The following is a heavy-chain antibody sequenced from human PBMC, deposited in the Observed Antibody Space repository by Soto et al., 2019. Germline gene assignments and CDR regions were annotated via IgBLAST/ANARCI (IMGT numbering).Heavy chain of an antibody. CDR3: ARDLGDPNFDY. CDR1: GYTFTSYA. V-gene: IGHV1-3*01. Sequence: QVQLVQSGAEVKKPGASVKVSCKASGYTFTSYAMHWVRQAPGQRLEWMGWINAGNGNTKYSQKFQGXXTXPXATSASTAYMELSSLRSEDTAVYYCARDLGDPNFDYWGQGTLVTVSS. J-gene: IGHJ4*02. CDR2: INAGNGNT.